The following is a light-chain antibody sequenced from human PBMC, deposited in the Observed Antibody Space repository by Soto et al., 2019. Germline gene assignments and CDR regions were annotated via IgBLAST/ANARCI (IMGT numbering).Light chain of an antibody. CDR3: QTWGTAIHDVV. CDR1: SGHSTYA. J-gene: IGLJ2*01. Sequence: QPVLTQSPSASASLXXSXKLTCTLSSGHSTYAIAWHQQQPEKGPRYLMKLNSDGSHSKGDGIPDRFSGSSSGAERHLTISSLQSEDEADYYCQTWGTAIHDVVFGGGTKLTVL. V-gene: IGLV4-69*01. CDR2: LNSDGSH.